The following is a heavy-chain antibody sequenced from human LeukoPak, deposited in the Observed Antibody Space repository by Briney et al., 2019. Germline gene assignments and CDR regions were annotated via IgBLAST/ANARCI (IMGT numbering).Heavy chain of an antibody. V-gene: IGHV1-18*01. CDR3: ASGLTMIVPPRDY. CDR2: ISAYNGNT. J-gene: IGHJ4*02. D-gene: IGHD3-22*01. CDR1: GYTFTNYG. Sequence: ASVKVSCKTSGYTFTNYGISWVRQAPGLGLEWMGWISAYNGNTNYAQKVQGRVTMTTDTSTSTVYMELSSLRSEDTAVYYCASGLTMIVPPRDYWGQGTLVTVSS.